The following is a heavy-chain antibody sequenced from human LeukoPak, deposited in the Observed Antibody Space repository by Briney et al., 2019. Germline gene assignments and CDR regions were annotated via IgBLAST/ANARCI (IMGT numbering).Heavy chain of an antibody. D-gene: IGHD3-16*01. CDR1: GFTFNAFG. CDR2: IGTTSGAI. J-gene: IGHJ6*02. CDR3: AKVSGGGLYYDGMDV. Sequence: PGGSLRLSCAASGFTFNAFGMNWVRQAPGKGLEWVSYIGTTSGAIYYADSVKGRFTISRDSAKNSLYLQMNSLRAEDTAVYYCAKVSGGGLYYDGMDVWGQGTTVTVSS. V-gene: IGHV3-48*01.